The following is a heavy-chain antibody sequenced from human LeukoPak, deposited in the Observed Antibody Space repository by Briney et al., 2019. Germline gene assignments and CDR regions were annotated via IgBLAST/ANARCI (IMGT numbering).Heavy chain of an antibody. CDR1: GFTFGSYT. CDR2: ISSSGTYI. CDR3: AKEGYSRGYYSYYYMDV. J-gene: IGHJ6*03. V-gene: IGHV3-21*01. D-gene: IGHD6-13*01. Sequence: KTGGSLRLSCAASGFTFGSYTMNWVRQAPGQGLEWVSSISSSGTYIYYEESVKGRFTISRDNAKNSLDLQMNSLRAEDTAVYYCAKEGYSRGYYSYYYMDVWGKGTTVTVSS.